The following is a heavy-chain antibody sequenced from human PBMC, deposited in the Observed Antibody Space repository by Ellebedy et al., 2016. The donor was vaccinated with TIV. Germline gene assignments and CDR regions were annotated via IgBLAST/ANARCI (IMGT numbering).Heavy chain of an antibody. V-gene: IGHV3-74*01. D-gene: IGHD5-12*01. CDR1: GFTFSSYW. Sequence: PGGSLRLSCAVSGFTFSSYWMHWVRQAPGQGLVWVSRINTDGSITTYADSVKGRFTISRDNAKNTLYLQMNSLRAEDTAVYYCARAYGGYNPLDYWGQGTLVTVSS. J-gene: IGHJ4*02. CDR2: INTDGSIT. CDR3: ARAYGGYNPLDY.